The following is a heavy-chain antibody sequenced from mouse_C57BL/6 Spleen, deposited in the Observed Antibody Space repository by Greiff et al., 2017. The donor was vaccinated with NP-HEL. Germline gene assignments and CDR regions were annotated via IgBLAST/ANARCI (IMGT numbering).Heavy chain of an antibody. D-gene: IGHD1-1*01. Sequence: QVPLQQPVAELVLPGASVKLSCPASGFTFTNNYMHWVKQRPGQGLEWIGEVDPSDSYTNYAPKFQGKATLTVDTSSNTAYLQLSSLTSEDTAIYYCARGYGSSYGLAYWGQGTLVTVSA. CDR1: GFTFTNNY. CDR3: ARGYGSSYGLAY. CDR2: VDPSDSYT. J-gene: IGHJ3*01. V-gene: IGHV1-69*01.